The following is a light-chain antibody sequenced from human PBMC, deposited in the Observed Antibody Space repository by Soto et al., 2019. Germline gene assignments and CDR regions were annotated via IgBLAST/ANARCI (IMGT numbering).Light chain of an antibody. Sequence: EIVLTQSPATLSLFPGERATLSCRASQSVSRDLAWYQQKPGQAPRLLIYDVSNRATGIPARFSGSGSGTGFTLTIRRLEPEDFAVYYCQARSNWPSPFGQGNKLEVK. V-gene: IGKV3-11*01. CDR1: QSVSRD. J-gene: IGKJ2*01. CDR2: DVS. CDR3: QARSNWPSP.